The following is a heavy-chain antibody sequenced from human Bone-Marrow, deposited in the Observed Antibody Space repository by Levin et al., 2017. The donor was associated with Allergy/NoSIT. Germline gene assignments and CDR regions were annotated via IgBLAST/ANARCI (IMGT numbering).Heavy chain of an antibody. Sequence: SQTLSLTCDVSGTSISTYYWTWIRQSPGKGLEWIGNLYHNGKTNYNPSLKSRVTISADMSKRQFSLHLTSVTGADTATYFCARAPRKAWLQPWGPGILVTVSS. CDR3: ARAPRKAWLQP. CDR2: LYHNGKT. V-gene: IGHV4-59*01. D-gene: IGHD5-24*01. CDR1: GTSISTYY. J-gene: IGHJ4*02.